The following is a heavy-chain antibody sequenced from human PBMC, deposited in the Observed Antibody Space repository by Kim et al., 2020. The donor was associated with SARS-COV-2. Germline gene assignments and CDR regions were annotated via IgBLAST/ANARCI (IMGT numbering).Heavy chain of an antibody. CDR2: ISGDGGSK. Sequence: GGSLRLSCAASGFTFDDYAMHWVRQAPGKGLEWVSLISGDGGSKYYADSVKGRFTISRDNSKNSLYLQMNSLRTEDTALYYCAKDQVAYCGGDCYHDAFDIWGQGTMVTVSS. D-gene: IGHD2-21*02. CDR1: GFTFDDYA. J-gene: IGHJ3*02. CDR3: AKDQVAYCGGDCYHDAFDI. V-gene: IGHV3-43*02.